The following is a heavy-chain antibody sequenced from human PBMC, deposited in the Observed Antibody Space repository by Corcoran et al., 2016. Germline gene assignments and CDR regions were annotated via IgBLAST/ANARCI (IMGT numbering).Heavy chain of an antibody. CDR3: AGGGDGGLFDY. CDR1: GGSISSYY. V-gene: IGHV4-59*01. D-gene: IGHD4-17*01. J-gene: IGHJ4*02. Sequence: QVQLQESGPGLVKPSETLSLTCTVSGGSISSYYWSWIRQPPGKGLEWIGYIYYSGSTNYNPSLKSRVTISVDTSKNQFSLKLSSVTAADTAVYDCAGGGDGGLFDYWGQGTLVTVSS. CDR2: IYYSGST.